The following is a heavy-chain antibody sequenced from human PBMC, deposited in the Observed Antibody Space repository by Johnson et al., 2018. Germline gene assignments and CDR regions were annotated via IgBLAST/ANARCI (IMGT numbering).Heavy chain of an antibody. J-gene: IGHJ3*02. Sequence: VQLVQSGGGLVQPGGSLRLSCAASGFPFMSHYMSWVRQAPAKGLEWVAYINQGGSETYYVDPVKGRFTNSRDKGNKLVSLKMNSLRAGDTAVYYCASLRLWSGDKAFDIWGQGTIVTVSS. D-gene: IGHD3-3*01. CDR1: GFPFMSHY. V-gene: IGHV3-7*01. CDR3: ASLRLWSGDKAFDI. CDR2: INQGGSET.